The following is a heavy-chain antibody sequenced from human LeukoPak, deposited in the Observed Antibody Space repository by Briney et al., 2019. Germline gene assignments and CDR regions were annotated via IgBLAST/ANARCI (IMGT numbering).Heavy chain of an antibody. D-gene: IGHD2-21*02. J-gene: IGHJ1*01. CDR1: GFTFSSYG. CDR2: IWYDGSNK. CDR3: ARERSYCGGDCYLFQH. Sequence: GRSLRLSCAASGFTFSSYGMHWVRQAPGKGLEWVAVIWYDGSNKYYADSVKGRFTISRDNSKNTLYLQMNSLRAEDTAVYYCARERSYCGGDCYLFQHWGQGTLVTVSS. V-gene: IGHV3-33*01.